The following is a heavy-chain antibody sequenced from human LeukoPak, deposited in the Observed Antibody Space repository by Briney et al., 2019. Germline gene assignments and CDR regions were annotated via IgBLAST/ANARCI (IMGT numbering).Heavy chain of an antibody. J-gene: IGHJ3*01. Sequence: SETLSLTCTVSGGSISSTSYYRGWIRQPPGKGLEWVGSIYYSGSTYYKPSLKSRVTISVDTSKNQFSLKLSSVTAADTAVYYCARLAGTDAFDVWGQGTMVTVSS. V-gene: IGHV4-39*07. CDR1: GGSISSTSYY. CDR2: IYYSGST. D-gene: IGHD6-19*01. CDR3: ARLAGTDAFDV.